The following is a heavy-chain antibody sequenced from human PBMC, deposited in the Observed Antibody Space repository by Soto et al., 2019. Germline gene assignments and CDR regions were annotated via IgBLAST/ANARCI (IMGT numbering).Heavy chain of an antibody. CDR3: ARRHDFWSGYYYKYGLDV. Sequence: GGSLRLSCAASGFTVSNNYMSWVRQAPGKGLEWVSVIYDSGGTYYADSVKGRFTISRDDPKNTVYLQMHGLRDEDTAIYYCARRHDFWSGYYYKYGLDVWGQGTTVTVSS. J-gene: IGHJ6*02. CDR1: GFTVSNNY. D-gene: IGHD3-3*01. CDR2: IYDSGGT. V-gene: IGHV3-53*01.